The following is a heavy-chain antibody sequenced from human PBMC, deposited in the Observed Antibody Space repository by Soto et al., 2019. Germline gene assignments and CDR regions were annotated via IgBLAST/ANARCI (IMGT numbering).Heavy chain of an antibody. CDR2: MNPNSGNT. CDR1: GSTFPSYD. D-gene: IGHD3-10*01. J-gene: IGHJ5*02. CDR3: ARDHYGNSAWFDP. V-gene: IGHV1-8*01. Sequence: ASVPVSCPASGSTFPSYDINWVRQAHGQGLEWMGWMNPNSGNTGYAQKFQGRVTMTRNTSISTAYMELSSLRSEDTAVYYCARDHYGNSAWFDPWGQGTLVTVSS.